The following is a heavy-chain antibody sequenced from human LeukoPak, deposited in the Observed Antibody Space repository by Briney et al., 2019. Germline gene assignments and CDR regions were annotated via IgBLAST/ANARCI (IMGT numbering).Heavy chain of an antibody. J-gene: IGHJ6*02. CDR2: ISWNSGSI. CDR1: GFTFDDYA. Sequence: GGSLRLSCAASGFTFDDYAMHWVRQAPGQGLEWVSGISWNSGSIGYADSVKGRFTISRDNAKNSLYLQMNSLRAEDTALYYCAKSLGFGEYYYYYYGMDVWGQGTTVTVSS. CDR3: AKSLGFGEYYYYYYGMDV. D-gene: IGHD3-10*01. V-gene: IGHV3-9*01.